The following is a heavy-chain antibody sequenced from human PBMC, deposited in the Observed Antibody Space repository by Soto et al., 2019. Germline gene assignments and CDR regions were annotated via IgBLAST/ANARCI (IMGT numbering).Heavy chain of an antibody. CDR2: IIPIFGTT. CDR1: GGTFGSDA. Sequence: GASVKVCCKASGGTFGSDAMTWVRQAPGQGLEWVGRIIPIFGTTNYAQNLQGRVTISADKSTLTSYMELHSLTSDDTALYYCARDRTDSGYYTNWLDPWGQGTQVTVSS. V-gene: IGHV1-69*06. J-gene: IGHJ5*02. CDR3: ARDRTDSGYYTNWLDP. D-gene: IGHD3-22*01.